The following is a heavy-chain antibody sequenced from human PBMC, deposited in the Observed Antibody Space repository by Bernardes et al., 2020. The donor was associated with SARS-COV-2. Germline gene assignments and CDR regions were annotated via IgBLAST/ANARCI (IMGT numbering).Heavy chain of an antibody. V-gene: IGHV3-7*01. CDR2: IKQDGSEK. CDR3: ARDSYPPDYDFWSGYFGSRYFDY. CDR1: GFTFSSYW. J-gene: IGHJ4*02. Sequence: GGSLRLSCAASGFTFSSYWMSWVRQAPGKGLEWVANIKQDGSEKYYVDSVKGRFTISRDNAKNSLYLQMNSLRAEDTAVYYCARDSYPPDYDFWSGYFGSRYFDYWGQGTLVTVSS. D-gene: IGHD3-3*01.